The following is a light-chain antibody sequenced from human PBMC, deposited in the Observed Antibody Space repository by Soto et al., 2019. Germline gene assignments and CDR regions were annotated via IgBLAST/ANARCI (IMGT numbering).Light chain of an antibody. CDR2: GAS. CDR1: QTVSSSY. CDR3: QQYTGPPTT. V-gene: IGKV3-20*01. Sequence: EIVMTQSPATLSVSPGERATLSCRAGQTVSSSYLAWYQQKPGQAPRLLIYGASSRATGIPDRFSGSGSGTDFTLTITRLEPEDSAVYFCQQYTGPPTTFGQGTRLEIK. J-gene: IGKJ5*01.